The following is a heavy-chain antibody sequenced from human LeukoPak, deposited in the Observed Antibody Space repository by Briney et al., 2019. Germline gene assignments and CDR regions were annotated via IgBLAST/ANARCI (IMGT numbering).Heavy chain of an antibody. CDR1: GFTFSSYG. D-gene: IGHD6-13*01. CDR3: AAGTAFDY. V-gene: IGHV3-30*03. J-gene: IGHJ4*02. Sequence: GGSLRLSCAASGFTFSSYGMHWVRQAPGKGLEWVAVISYDGSNKYYADSVKGRFTISRDSSKNTLYLQMNSLRAEDTAVYIAAAGTAFDYWGQGTLVTVSS. CDR2: ISYDGSNK.